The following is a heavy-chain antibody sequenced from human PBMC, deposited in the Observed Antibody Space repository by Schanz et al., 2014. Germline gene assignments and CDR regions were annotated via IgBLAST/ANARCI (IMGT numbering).Heavy chain of an antibody. CDR2: INHGGST. V-gene: IGHV4-34*01. J-gene: IGHJ6*02. D-gene: IGHD2-8*02. Sequence: QVQLQQWGAGLLKPSETLSLTCAVYGGSFSGYYWSWIRQPPGKGLEWIAEINHGGSTNYNPSLKSRVTISVDTSKNQFSLNLSSATAADTAVYYCARDSLRGATGGYGMDVWGQGTLVTVSS. CDR1: GGSFSGYY. CDR3: ARDSLRGATGGYGMDV.